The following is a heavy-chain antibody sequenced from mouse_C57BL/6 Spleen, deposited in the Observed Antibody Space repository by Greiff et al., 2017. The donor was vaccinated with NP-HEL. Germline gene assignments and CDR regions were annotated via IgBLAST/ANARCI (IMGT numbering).Heavy chain of an antibody. J-gene: IGHJ3*01. V-gene: IGHV1-52*01. CDR2: IDPSDSET. Sequence: VQLQQSGAELVRPGSSVKLSCKASGYTFTSYWMHWVKQRPIQGLEWIGNIDPSDSETHYNQKFKDKATLTVDKSSSTAYMQLSSLTSEDSAVYYCAREGYGSWFAYWGQGTLVTVSA. D-gene: IGHD2-2*01. CDR3: AREGYGSWFAY. CDR1: GYTFTSYW.